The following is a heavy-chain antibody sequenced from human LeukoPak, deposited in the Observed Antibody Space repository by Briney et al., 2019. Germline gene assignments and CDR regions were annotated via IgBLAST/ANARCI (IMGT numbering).Heavy chain of an antibody. Sequence: GGSLRLSCEASGFTFSRFTMNWVRQAPGKGLEWVANIQQHGSETYYGDSVKGRFTISRDNAKNSLYLQMNSLRAEDTAVYYCATYSSSNGREFQYWGQGTLVTVSS. D-gene: IGHD2-2*01. J-gene: IGHJ1*01. CDR3: ATYSSSNGREFQY. CDR1: GFTFSRFT. V-gene: IGHV3-7*01. CDR2: IQQHGSET.